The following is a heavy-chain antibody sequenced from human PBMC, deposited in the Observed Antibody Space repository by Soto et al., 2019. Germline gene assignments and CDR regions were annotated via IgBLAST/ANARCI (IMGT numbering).Heavy chain of an antibody. J-gene: IGHJ5*02. CDR1: GFTFSSYW. CDR3: ARDCGIGYYDYVWGLYNWFDP. D-gene: IGHD3-16*01. CDR2: INSDGSST. V-gene: IGHV3-74*01. Sequence: TGGSLRLSCAASGFTFSSYWMHWVRQAPGKGLVWVSRINSDGSSTSYADSVKGRFTISRDNAKNTLYLQMNSLRAEDTAVYYCARDCGIGYYDYVWGLYNWFDPWGQGTLVTVSS.